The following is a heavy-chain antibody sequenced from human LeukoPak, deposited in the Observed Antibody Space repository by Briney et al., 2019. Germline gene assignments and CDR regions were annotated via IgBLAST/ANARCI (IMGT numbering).Heavy chain of an antibody. CDR3: AKEPPYGDDNQYSFDS. V-gene: IGHV3-30*02. J-gene: IGHJ4*02. CDR1: GFTFSSYE. Sequence: GGSLRLSCAASGFTFSSYEMNWVRQAPGKGLEWVAFIRYEGINTWYADSVKGRFTISRDNSKNMLYLQMNSLRAEDTAVFYCAKEPPYGDDNQYSFDSWGQGTLVTVSS. CDR2: IRYEGINT. D-gene: IGHD4/OR15-4a*01.